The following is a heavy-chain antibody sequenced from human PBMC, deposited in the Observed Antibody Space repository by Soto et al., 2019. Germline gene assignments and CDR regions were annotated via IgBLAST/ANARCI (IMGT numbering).Heavy chain of an antibody. V-gene: IGHV4-31*03. CDR1: GGSISSGGYY. J-gene: IGHJ4*02. Sequence: PSETLSLTCTVSGGSISSGGYYWSWIRQHPGKGLEWIGYIYYSGSTYYNPSLKSRVTISVDTSKNQFSLKLSSVTAADTAVYYCAREGDYYDSFDYWGQGTLVTVSS. CDR2: IYYSGST. CDR3: AREGDYYDSFDY. D-gene: IGHD3-3*01.